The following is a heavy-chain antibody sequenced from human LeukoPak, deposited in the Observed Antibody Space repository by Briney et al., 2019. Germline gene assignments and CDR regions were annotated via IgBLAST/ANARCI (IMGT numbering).Heavy chain of an antibody. CDR1: GYTFTGYY. CDR3: ARSSSWSYYYYMDV. Sequence: ASVKVSCKASGYTFTGYYMHWVRQAPGHGLEWMGWINPNSGDTNYAQKFQGRVTMTRDTSISTAHMELSRLRYDDTAVYYCARSSSWSYYYYMDVWGKGTTVTVSS. J-gene: IGHJ6*03. D-gene: IGHD6-13*01. CDR2: INPNSGDT. V-gene: IGHV1-2*02.